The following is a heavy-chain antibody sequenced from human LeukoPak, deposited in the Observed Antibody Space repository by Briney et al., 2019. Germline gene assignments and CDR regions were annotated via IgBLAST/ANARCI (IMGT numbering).Heavy chain of an antibody. D-gene: IGHD3-22*01. J-gene: IGHJ4*02. CDR2: ISGSGGST. Sequence: GGSLRLSCAASGFTFSSYAMSWVRQAPGKGLEWVSAISGSGGSTYYADSVKGRFTISRDNSKNTLYLQMNSLRAEDTAVYYCAKGGYYDSSGPGGYWGQGTLVTVSS. V-gene: IGHV3-23*01. CDR1: GFTFSSYA. CDR3: AKGGYYDSSGPGGY.